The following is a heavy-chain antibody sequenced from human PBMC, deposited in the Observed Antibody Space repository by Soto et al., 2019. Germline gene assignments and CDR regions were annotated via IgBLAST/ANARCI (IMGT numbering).Heavy chain of an antibody. CDR3: ARGGIRGYADYYYGMDV. J-gene: IGHJ6*02. V-gene: IGHV3-48*02. CDR2: ISGSSGTI. Sequence: GGSLRLSCAASGFTFSSYSMNWVRQAPGKGLEWASYISGSSGTIYYADSVKGRFTISRDNAKNSLYLQMNSLRDEDTAVYYCARGGIRGYADYYYGMDVWGQGTTVTVSS. D-gene: IGHD3-10*01. CDR1: GFTFSSYS.